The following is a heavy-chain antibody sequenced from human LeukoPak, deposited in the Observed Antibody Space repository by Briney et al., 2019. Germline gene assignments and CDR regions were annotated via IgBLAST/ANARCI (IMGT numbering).Heavy chain of an antibody. D-gene: IGHD3-3*01. J-gene: IGHJ4*02. CDR2: IKQDGSEK. Sequence: GGSPRLSCAASGFTLSSYWMTWVRQAPPKGVEWVANIKQDGSEKYHVDSLKGRFTLSRDNAKNSLYLQLHSLRGEVTAVYYCARGWSKFDYWGQGTLVTVSS. V-gene: IGHV3-7*01. CDR1: GFTLSSYW. CDR3: ARGWSKFDY.